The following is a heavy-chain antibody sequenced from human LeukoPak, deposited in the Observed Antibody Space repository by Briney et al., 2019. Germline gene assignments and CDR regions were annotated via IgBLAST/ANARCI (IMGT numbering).Heavy chain of an antibody. D-gene: IGHD5-18*01. Sequence: SVKVSCKASGGTFSSYAISWVRQAPGQGLEWMGRIIPILGIANYAQKFQGRVTITADKSTSTAYMELSSLRSEDTAVYYCARDARYSYGYAPDDYWGQGTLVTVSS. CDR1: GGTFSSYA. CDR3: ARDARYSYGYAPDDY. J-gene: IGHJ4*02. CDR2: IIPILGIA. V-gene: IGHV1-69*04.